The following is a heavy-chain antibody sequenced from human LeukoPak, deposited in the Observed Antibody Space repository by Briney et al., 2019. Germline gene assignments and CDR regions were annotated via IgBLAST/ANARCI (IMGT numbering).Heavy chain of an antibody. CDR1: GLSFSDYW. J-gene: IGHJ4*02. V-gene: IGHV3-23*01. CDR3: AKGYCSGASCKSLFDY. D-gene: IGHD2-15*01. Sequence: GGSLRLSCVGSGLSFSDYWMNWVRQAPGKGLEWVSLIIGSGGSTYYADSVKGRFTISRDNSKNTLYLQMNSLRAEDTALYYCAKGYCSGASCKSLFDYWGQGTLVTVSS. CDR2: IIGSGGST.